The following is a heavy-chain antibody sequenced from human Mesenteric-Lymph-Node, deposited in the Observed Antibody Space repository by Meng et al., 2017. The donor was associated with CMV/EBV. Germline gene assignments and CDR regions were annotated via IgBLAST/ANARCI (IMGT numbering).Heavy chain of an antibody. J-gene: IGHJ4*02. CDR3: AREDAIFGEFDY. Sequence: GSLRLSCSVSGASLNTRHYYWAWIRQPPGKGLEWIGSFYYGGSTYYSPSLNSRVTISEDTSENHFSLKLNSVTAADTAVYYCAREDAIFGEFDYWGQGSLVTVSS. CDR1: GASLNTRHYY. CDR2: FYYGGST. V-gene: IGHV4-39*07. D-gene: IGHD3-3*01.